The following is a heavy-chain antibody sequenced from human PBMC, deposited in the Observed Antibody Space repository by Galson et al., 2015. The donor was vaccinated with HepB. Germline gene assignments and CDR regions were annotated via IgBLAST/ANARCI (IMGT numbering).Heavy chain of an antibody. J-gene: IGHJ4*02. D-gene: IGHD1-1*01. Sequence: SLRLSCAASGFTFSSYWMTWVRQTPGKGLECVANIKQDGSEKSYVGSVKGRFTISRDSAKNSLYLQMNSLRVEDTALYYCARGYAPDYWGQGTLVTVSS. CDR1: GFTFSSYW. CDR3: ARGYAPDY. CDR2: IKQDGSEK. V-gene: IGHV3-7*01.